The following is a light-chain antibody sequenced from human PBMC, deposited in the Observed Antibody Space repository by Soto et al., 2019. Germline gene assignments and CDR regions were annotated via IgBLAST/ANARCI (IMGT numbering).Light chain of an antibody. CDR2: EVS. CDR1: SSDVGGYNY. J-gene: IGLJ1*01. Sequence: QSALTQPASVSGSPGQSITISCTGTSSDVGGYNYVSWYQQHPGKAPKLMIYEVSNRPSGVSNRFSGSKSGNTAPLTISGLQAEDEADYYCSSYTSSSTQVFGTGTKLTVL. V-gene: IGLV2-14*01. CDR3: SSYTSSSTQV.